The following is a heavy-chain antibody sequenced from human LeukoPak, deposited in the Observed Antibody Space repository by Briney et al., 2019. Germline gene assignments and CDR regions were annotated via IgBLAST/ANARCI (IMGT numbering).Heavy chain of an antibody. D-gene: IGHD1-26*01. CDR1: GGSISSYY. J-gene: IGHJ3*02. Sequence: SETLSLTCTVSGGSISSYYWSWIRQPAGKGLEWIGRIHTSGSTNYNPSLKSRVTMSVDTSKNQFSLKLSSVTAADTAVYHCARDLSYSGSPLGDAFDIWGQGTMVTVSS. CDR3: ARDLSYSGSPLGDAFDI. V-gene: IGHV4-4*07. CDR2: IHTSGST.